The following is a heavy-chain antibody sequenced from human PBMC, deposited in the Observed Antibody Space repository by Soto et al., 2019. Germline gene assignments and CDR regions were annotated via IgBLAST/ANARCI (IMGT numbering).Heavy chain of an antibody. CDR1: GGSISSYY. Sequence: SETLSLTCTVSGGSISSYYWSWIRQPPGKGLEWIGYIYYSGSTNYNPSLKSRVTISVDTSKNQFSLKLSSVTAADTAVYYCARLRATTVTTYYYYYMDVWGKGTTVPVSS. V-gene: IGHV4-59*08. CDR3: ARLRATTVTTYYYYYMDV. CDR2: IYYSGST. J-gene: IGHJ6*03. D-gene: IGHD4-17*01.